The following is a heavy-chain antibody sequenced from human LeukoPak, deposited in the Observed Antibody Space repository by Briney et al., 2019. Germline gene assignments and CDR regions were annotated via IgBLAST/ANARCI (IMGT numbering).Heavy chain of an antibody. V-gene: IGHV1-58*01. Sequence: SVKVSCKASGFTFATSAVQWVRQARGQRLEWIGWIVVGSGNTNYAQKFQERVTITRDMSTSTAFMELSNLRSEDTAVYYCAAPQSGSYIYWYFDLWGRGTLVTVSS. D-gene: IGHD3-10*01. CDR3: AAPQSGSYIYWYFDL. CDR2: IVVGSGNT. J-gene: IGHJ2*01. CDR1: GFTFATSA.